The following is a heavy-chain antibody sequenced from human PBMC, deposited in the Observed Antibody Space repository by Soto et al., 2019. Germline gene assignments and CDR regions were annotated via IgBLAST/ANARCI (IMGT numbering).Heavy chain of an antibody. CDR3: ARAAYGEYWFDP. CDR2: INGDGRTT. CDR1: GFTFSGYW. D-gene: IGHD4-17*01. V-gene: IGHV3-74*01. Sequence: EMQLVESGGGVVPPGGSLRLSCAASGFTFSGYWMHWVRQAPGKGLMWVSRINGDGRTTNYADSVKGRFTISRENAKNTLYLQMNSLRAEDTAVYYCARAAYGEYWFDPWGQGTLVTVSS. J-gene: IGHJ5*02.